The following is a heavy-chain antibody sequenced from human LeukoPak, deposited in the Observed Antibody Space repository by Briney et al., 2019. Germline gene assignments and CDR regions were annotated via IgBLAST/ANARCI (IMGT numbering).Heavy chain of an antibody. CDR2: IRYDGSNK. CDR3: AKVLQGSWYDYGLDY. D-gene: IGHD6-13*01. CDR1: GFTFSSYG. J-gene: IGHJ4*02. Sequence: PGGSLRLSCAASGFTFSSYGMHWVRQAPGRGLEWVAFIRYDGSNKYYADSVKGRFTISRDNSKNTLYLQMNSLRAEDTAVYYCAKVLQGSWYDYGLDYWGQGTLVTVSS. V-gene: IGHV3-30*02.